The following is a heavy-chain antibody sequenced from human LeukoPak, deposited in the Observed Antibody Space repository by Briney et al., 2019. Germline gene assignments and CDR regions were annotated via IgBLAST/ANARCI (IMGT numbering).Heavy chain of an antibody. J-gene: IGHJ4*02. CDR3: ARGVRNSGSYYVDY. Sequence: SVKVSCKASGGTFINYAFCWVRQAPGQGLEWMGGIIPIFGTTNYAQKFQGRVTITADESTSTAYMELSNLRSEDTAVYYCARGVRNSGSYYVDYWGQGTLVTVSS. CDR2: IIPIFGTT. V-gene: IGHV1-69*13. CDR1: GGTFINYA. D-gene: IGHD1-26*01.